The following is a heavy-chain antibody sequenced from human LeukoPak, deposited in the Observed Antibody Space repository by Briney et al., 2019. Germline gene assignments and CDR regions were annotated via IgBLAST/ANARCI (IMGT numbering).Heavy chain of an antibody. CDR1: GFTFSSYA. D-gene: IGHD3-22*01. CDR2: IYYSGST. J-gene: IGHJ4*02. CDR3: ARHESSGQDFGFDY. Sequence: PGGSLRLSCAASGFTFSSYAMSWIRQPPGKGLEWIGYIYYSGSTNYNPSLKSRVTISVDTSKNQFSLKLSSVTAADTAVYYCARHESSGQDFGFDYWGQGTLVTVSS. V-gene: IGHV4-59*08.